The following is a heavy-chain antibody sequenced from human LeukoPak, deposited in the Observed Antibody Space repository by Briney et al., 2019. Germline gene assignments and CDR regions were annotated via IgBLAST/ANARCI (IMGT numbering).Heavy chain of an antibody. CDR1: GYTFTGYY. Sequence: ASVTVSCKASGYTFTGYYMHWVRQAPGQGLEWMGWINPNSGGTNYAQKFQGRVTMTRDTSISTAYMELSRLRSDDTAVYYCAREGPLDIVVVPAALDYWGQGTLVTVSS. J-gene: IGHJ4*02. CDR3: AREGPLDIVVVPAALDY. V-gene: IGHV1-2*02. CDR2: INPNSGGT. D-gene: IGHD2-2*01.